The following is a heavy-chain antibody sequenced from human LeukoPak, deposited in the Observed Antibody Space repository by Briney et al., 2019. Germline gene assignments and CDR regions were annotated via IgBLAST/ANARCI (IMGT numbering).Heavy chain of an antibody. D-gene: IGHD3-10*01. J-gene: IGHJ4*02. Sequence: PGGSLRLSCAASGFTFSSFVMHWVRQAPGKGPEWVAVISYDGNTKYYSGSVMGRFTISRDNFKNTLFLQMNSLRAEDTAVYYCARDSTYYYDSGSSGPHYFDNWGQGTLVTVSS. CDR1: GFTFSSFV. CDR2: ISYDGNTK. V-gene: IGHV3-30*01. CDR3: ARDSTYYYDSGSSGPHYFDN.